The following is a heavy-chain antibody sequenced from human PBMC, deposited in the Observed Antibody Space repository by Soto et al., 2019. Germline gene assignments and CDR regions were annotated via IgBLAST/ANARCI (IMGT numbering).Heavy chain of an antibody. CDR2: IYPGDSDT. J-gene: IGHJ4*02. CDR1: GYSFTSYW. CDR3: ARDPIGGGAPYYFDY. Sequence: PGESLKISCKCSGYSFTSYWIGWVRQMPGKGLEWMGIIYPGDSDTRYSPSFQGQVTMTRDTSISTAYMDLSRLRSDDTAVYYCARDPIGGGAPYYFDYWGQGILVTVSS. D-gene: IGHD3-16*01. V-gene: IGHV5-51*01.